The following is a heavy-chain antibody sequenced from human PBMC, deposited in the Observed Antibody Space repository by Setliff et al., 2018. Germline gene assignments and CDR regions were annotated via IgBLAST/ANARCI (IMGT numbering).Heavy chain of an antibody. V-gene: IGHV4-61*02. CDR3: ARDVGGEGYFDS. D-gene: IGHD3-10*01. CDR1: GDSSSSRTYY. J-gene: IGHJ4*02. Sequence: SETLSLTCTVSGDSSSSRTYYWSWIRQPAGKGLQWIGRINTSGSTKYNPSLKSRVTMSVDTSKNQFSLRLSAVTAADTAVYYCARDVGGEGYFDSWGQGTLVTVSS. CDR2: INTSGST.